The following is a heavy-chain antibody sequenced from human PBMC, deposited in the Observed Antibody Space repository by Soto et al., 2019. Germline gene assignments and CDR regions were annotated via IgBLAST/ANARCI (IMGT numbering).Heavy chain of an antibody. D-gene: IGHD3-9*01. CDR1: GYSFTSYW. Sequence: PGESLKISCKGSGYSFTSYWIGWVRQMPGKGLEWMGIIYPGDSDTRYSPSFQGQVTISADKSISTAYLQWSSLKASDTAMYYCARGAERTVERTVLRHLDWVCGHWGQGTPVTVSS. CDR3: ARGAERTVERTVLRHLDWVCGH. V-gene: IGHV5-51*01. CDR2: IYPGDSDT. J-gene: IGHJ4*02.